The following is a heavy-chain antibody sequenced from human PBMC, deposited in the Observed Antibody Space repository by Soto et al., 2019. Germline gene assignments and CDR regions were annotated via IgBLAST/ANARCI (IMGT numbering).Heavy chain of an antibody. V-gene: IGHV1-2*02. CDR3: ARLTMVRGSTQFDP. Sequence: GASVKVSCKASGYTFTGYYMHWVRQAPGQGLEWMGWINPNSGGTNYAQKFQGRVTMTRDTSISTAYMELSRLRSDDTAVYYCARLTMVRGSTQFDPWGQGTLVTVSS. D-gene: IGHD3-10*01. CDR2: INPNSGGT. J-gene: IGHJ5*02. CDR1: GYTFTGYY.